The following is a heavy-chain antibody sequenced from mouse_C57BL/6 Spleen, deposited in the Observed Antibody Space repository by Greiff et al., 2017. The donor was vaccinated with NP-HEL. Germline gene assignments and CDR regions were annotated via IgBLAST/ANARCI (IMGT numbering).Heavy chain of an antibody. J-gene: IGHJ2*01. Sequence: QVQLQQPGAELVKPGASVKLSCKASGYTFTSYWMQWVKQRPGQGLEWIGEIDPSDSYTNYNQKFKGKATLTVDTSSSTAYMQLSSLTSEDSAVYYCARELSYYGSSYEEDFDCWGQGTTLTVSS. D-gene: IGHD1-1*01. CDR1: GYTFTSYW. CDR2: IDPSDSYT. CDR3: ARELSYYGSSYEEDFDC. V-gene: IGHV1-50*01.